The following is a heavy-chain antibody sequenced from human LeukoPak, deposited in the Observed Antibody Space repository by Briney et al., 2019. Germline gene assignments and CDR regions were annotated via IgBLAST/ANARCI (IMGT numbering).Heavy chain of an antibody. CDR1: GYSFTSYW. D-gene: IGHD3-22*01. Sequence: GESLKISCKGSGYSFTSYWIGWVRQMPGKGLEWMGIIYPGDSDTRYSPSFQGQVTISADKSISTAYLQWSSLKASDTAMYYCARTYYYDSSGYYSEPYFDYWGRGTLVTVSS. J-gene: IGHJ4*02. CDR2: IYPGDSDT. CDR3: ARTYYYDSSGYYSEPYFDY. V-gene: IGHV5-51*01.